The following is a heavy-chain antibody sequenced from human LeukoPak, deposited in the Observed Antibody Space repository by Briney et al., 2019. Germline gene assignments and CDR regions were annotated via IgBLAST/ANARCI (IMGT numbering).Heavy chain of an antibody. CDR2: INHSGST. CDR1: GGSFSGYY. J-gene: IGHJ4*02. V-gene: IGHV4-34*01. CDR3: ARMGYCSSTSCPGDY. D-gene: IGHD2-2*01. Sequence: SETLSLTCAVYGGSFSGYYWSWIRQPPGKGLEWIGEINHSGSTNYNPSLKSRVTISVDTSKNQFSLKPSSVTAADTAVYYCARMGYCSSTSCPGDYWGQGTLVTVSS.